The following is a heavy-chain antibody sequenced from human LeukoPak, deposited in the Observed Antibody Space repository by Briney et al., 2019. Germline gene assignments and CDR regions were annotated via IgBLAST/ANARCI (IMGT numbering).Heavy chain of an antibody. J-gene: IGHJ4*02. Sequence: SDTLSLTCNVSGGSINNYYWSWIRQPPGKGLEWIGYIYYRGSTNYNPSLKSRVTFSVDTSKNQFSLKVNSVTAADTAVYYCARGGDYGDLRYFDYWGQGTLVTVSS. CDR1: GGSINNYY. CDR3: ARGGDYGDLRYFDY. V-gene: IGHV4-59*07. D-gene: IGHD4-17*01. CDR2: IYYRGST.